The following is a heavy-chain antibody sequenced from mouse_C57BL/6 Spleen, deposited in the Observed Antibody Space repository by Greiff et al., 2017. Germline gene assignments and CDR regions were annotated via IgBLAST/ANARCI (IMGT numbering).Heavy chain of an antibody. Sequence: QVQLQQPGAELVKPGASVKMSCKASGYTFTSYWITWVQQRPGQGLEWIGDIYPGSGSTNYNEKFKSKATLTVDTSSSTAYMQRSSLTSEDSAVYYCATYYYGSSPHWYFDVWGTGTTVTVSS. CDR3: ATYYYGSSPHWYFDV. CDR1: GYTFTSYW. V-gene: IGHV1-55*01. D-gene: IGHD1-1*01. CDR2: IYPGSGST. J-gene: IGHJ1*03.